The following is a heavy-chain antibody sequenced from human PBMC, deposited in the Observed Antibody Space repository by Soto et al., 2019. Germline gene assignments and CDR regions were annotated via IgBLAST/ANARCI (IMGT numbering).Heavy chain of an antibody. V-gene: IGHV3-23*01. D-gene: IGHD2-2*02. CDR2: IGPTEAHAP. J-gene: IGHJ3*01. CDR3: AKDAIPYNGRDDAFDL. CDR1: GYPFGDYA. Sequence: EVHLLESGGDLVQPGGTLILSCVASGYPFGDYAMRWVRQAPGKGLEWVSAIGPTEAHAPAYAASVKGRFTISRDNSRNILYLQMTNLRAEDTGVSYCAKDAIPYNGRDDAFDLWGQGTMVTVSS.